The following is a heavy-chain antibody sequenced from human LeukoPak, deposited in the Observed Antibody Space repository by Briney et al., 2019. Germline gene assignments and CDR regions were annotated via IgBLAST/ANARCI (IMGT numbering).Heavy chain of an antibody. CDR2: INHSGST. CDR3: ARGLVRRPFDY. J-gene: IGHJ4*02. CDR1: GGSFSGYY. V-gene: IGHV4-34*01. Sequence: SETLSLTCAVYGGSFSGYYWSWIRQPPGKGLEWIGEINHSGSTNYNPSLKSRVTISVDTSKNQFSLKLSSVTAADTAVYYCARGLVRRPFDYWGQGTQVTVSS.